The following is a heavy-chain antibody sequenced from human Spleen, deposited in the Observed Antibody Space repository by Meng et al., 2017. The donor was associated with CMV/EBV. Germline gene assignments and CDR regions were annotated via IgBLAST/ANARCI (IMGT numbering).Heavy chain of an antibody. CDR1: GFSLRSSGGG. J-gene: IGHJ4*02. CDR3: ASGGFWAGYYPHFDY. D-gene: IGHD3/OR15-3a*01. Sequence: SGFSLRSSGGGVGWIRRPPGEALESLAVIYWNDDIRYNPSLKSRLNITKDTSKNQVVLTMTNMDPVDTATYYCASGGFWAGYYPHFDYWGQGTLVTVSS. CDR2: IYWNDDI. V-gene: IGHV2-5*01.